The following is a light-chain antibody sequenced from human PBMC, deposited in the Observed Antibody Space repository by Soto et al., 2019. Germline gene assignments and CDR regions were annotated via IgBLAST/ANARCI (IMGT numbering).Light chain of an antibody. J-gene: IGLJ3*02. CDR3: QSYDSSLNGWV. CDR1: SSNIGAGYD. V-gene: IGLV1-40*01. Sequence: QSALTQPPSVSGATGRRVTISCTGSSSNIGAGYDVHWYQHLPGTAPKLLIYDNNSRPSGVPDRFSGSKSGTSVSLAITGLQAEDEAHYYCQSYDSSLNGWVFGGGTKLTVL. CDR2: DNN.